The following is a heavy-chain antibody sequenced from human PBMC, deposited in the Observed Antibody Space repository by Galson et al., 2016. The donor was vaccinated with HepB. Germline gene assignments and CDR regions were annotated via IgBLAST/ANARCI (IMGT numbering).Heavy chain of an antibody. CDR3: TRVSFLGRGLTN. CDR1: GDSVSSNIAA. V-gene: IGHV6-1*01. Sequence: CAISGDSVSSNIAAWNWIRQSPSRGLEWLGRTYYRSKWYNDYVPSVKSRITNSPDTSKNQFSLQLKSVTPEDTAVYYCTRVSFLGRGLTNWGQGILVTVSS. D-gene: IGHD3/OR15-3a*01. CDR2: TYYRSKWYN. J-gene: IGHJ4*02.